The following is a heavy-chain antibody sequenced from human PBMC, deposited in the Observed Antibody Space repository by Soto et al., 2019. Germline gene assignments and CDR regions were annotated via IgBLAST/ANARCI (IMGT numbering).Heavy chain of an antibody. CDR1: GFTFSNYW. J-gene: IGHJ4*02. D-gene: IGHD2-2*01. CDR2: ITADGSST. Sequence: GGSLRLSCATSGFTFSNYWMHWVRQAPGKGLVWVSRITADGSSTSHADSVKGRFTTSRDNARNTLYLQMDSLRAEDTAVYYCASGRSTYGDSWGQGTLVTVS. CDR3: ASGRSTYGDS. V-gene: IGHV3-74*01.